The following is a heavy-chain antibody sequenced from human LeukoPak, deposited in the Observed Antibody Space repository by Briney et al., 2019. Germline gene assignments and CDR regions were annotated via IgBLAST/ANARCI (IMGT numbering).Heavy chain of an antibody. V-gene: IGHV1-58*02. CDR3: AVTMVQRVIGF. J-gene: IGHJ4*02. Sequence: SVKVSCKASGFIFTSSLIQWVRQVRGQPLEWIGWIVVGSGNTNFAQKFQERVTFTRDMSTTTAYMELISLRSEDTAVYYCAVTMVQRVIGFWGPGTLITVSS. CDR2: IVVGSGNT. D-gene: IGHD3-10*01. CDR1: GFIFTSSL.